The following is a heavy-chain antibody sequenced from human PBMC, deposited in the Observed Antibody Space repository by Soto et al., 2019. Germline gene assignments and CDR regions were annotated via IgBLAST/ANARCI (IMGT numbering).Heavy chain of an antibody. J-gene: IGHJ4*02. D-gene: IGHD4-17*01. CDR3: TTSPEVTVTAFAS. CDR1: GGSISSGGYY. Sequence: QVQLQESGPGLVKPSQTLSLTCTVSGGSISSGGYYWSWIRQHPGKGLEWIGYIYYSGSTYYNPSLTSRVTIPVQAWKTQFLLKLSSVTAAHTAVYYCTTSPEVTVTAFASGGQGTLVTVSS. CDR2: IYYSGST. V-gene: IGHV4-31*03.